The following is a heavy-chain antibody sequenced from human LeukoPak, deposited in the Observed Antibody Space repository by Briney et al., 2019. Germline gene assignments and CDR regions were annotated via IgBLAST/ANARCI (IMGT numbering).Heavy chain of an antibody. D-gene: IGHD3-9*01. Sequence: SVKVSCKASGGTFSSYAISWVRQAPGQGLEWMRGIIPIFGTANYAQKFQGRVTITTDESTSTAYMELSSLRSEDTAVYYCASSRYYDILDYYYYMDVWGKGTTVTVSS. CDR1: GGTFSSYA. V-gene: IGHV1-69*05. CDR3: ASSRYYDILDYYYYMDV. CDR2: IIPIFGTA. J-gene: IGHJ6*03.